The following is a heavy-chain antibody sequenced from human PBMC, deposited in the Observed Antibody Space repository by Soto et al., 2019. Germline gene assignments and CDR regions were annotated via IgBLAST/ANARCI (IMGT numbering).Heavy chain of an antibody. CDR3: ARRFTAGYNWFDP. CDR2: IYYSGST. V-gene: IGHV4-31*03. Sequence: SETLSLTCTFSGGSISSGGYYWSWIRQHPGKGLEWIGYIYYSGSTYYNPSLKSRVTISVDTSKNQFSLKLSSVTAADTAVYYCARRFTAGYNWFDPWGQGTLVTVSS. J-gene: IGHJ5*02. CDR1: GGSISSGGYY.